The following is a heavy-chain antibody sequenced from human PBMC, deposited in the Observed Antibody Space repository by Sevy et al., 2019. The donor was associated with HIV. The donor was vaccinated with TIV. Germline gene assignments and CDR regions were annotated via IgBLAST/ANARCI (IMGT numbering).Heavy chain of an antibody. J-gene: IGHJ5*02. CDR3: ARLDCGGDCSPHWFDP. Sequence: GESLKISCKASGYTFTNYWINRLRQMPGKGLEWMGRINPSDSDTNYSPSFQGHVTISADKSISTAYLQWSSLKASDTAIYYCARLDCGGDCSPHWFDPWGQGTLLTVSS. V-gene: IGHV5-10-1*01. D-gene: IGHD2-21*01. CDR1: GYTFTNYW. CDR2: INPSDSDT.